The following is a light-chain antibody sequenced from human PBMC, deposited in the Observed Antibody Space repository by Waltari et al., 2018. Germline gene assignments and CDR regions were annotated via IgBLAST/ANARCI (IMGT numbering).Light chain of an antibody. J-gene: IGKJ2*01. CDR3: LQYLSSPHT. CDR1: QSVRSS. CDR2: GAS. Sequence: EIVLTQSPDTLSLSPGERATLPCRASQSVRSSLAWYQQKPGQAPRRLFYGASNRATGIPDRFSGSGSGTDFTLTISRLEPEDFVVYYCLQYLSSPHTFGQGTKLEIK. V-gene: IGKV3-20*01.